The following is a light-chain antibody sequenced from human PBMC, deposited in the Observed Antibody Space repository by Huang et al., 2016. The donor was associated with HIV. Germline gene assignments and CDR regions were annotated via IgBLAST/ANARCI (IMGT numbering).Light chain of an antibody. CDR2: WAS. Sequence: IVVTQSPDSLAVSLVERAAINCKSSQRLLYSSNNNNYLAWYQQKPGQSRALLIYWASTRATGVPDRLDDSGSGTDFTLTVNSLQTEDVALDYCQQYFSTPLTFGGGTKVDIK. CDR1: QRLLYSSNNNNY. CDR3: QQYFSTPLT. J-gene: IGKJ4*01. V-gene: IGKV4-1*01.